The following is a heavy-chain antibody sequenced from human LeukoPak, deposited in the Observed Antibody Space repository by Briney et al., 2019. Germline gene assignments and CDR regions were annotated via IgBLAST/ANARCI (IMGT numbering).Heavy chain of an antibody. Sequence: PSETLSLTCSVSGGSVSSSLYAWSWIRQPPGKGLEWIAYIYHSGNTDYNPSLKSRVTISVDTSKNQFSLKLSSVIAADTVVYYCAREFRQVDYWFDPWGQGTLVTVSS. J-gene: IGHJ5*02. D-gene: IGHD2-2*01. CDR1: GGSVSSSLYA. V-gene: IGHV4-61*01. CDR2: IYHSGNT. CDR3: AREFRQVDYWFDP.